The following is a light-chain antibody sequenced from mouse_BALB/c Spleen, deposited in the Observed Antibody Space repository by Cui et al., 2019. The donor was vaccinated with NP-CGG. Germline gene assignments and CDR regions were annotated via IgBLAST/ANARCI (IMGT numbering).Light chain of an antibody. Sequence: QAVLTQESALTTSPGEIVTLTCRSSTGAVTTSNYANWVQEKPDHLFTGLIGGTKNRAPGVPARFSGSLIGDKAALIITGAQTEDEAIYFCALWYSNHWVFGGGTKLTVL. CDR1: TGAVTTSNY. CDR3: ALWYSNHWV. J-gene: IGLJ1*01. V-gene: IGLV1*01. CDR2: GTK.